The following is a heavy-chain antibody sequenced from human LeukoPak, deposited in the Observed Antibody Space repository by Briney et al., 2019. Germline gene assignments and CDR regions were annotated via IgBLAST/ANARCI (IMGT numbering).Heavy chain of an antibody. V-gene: IGHV3-21*01. J-gene: IGHJ4*02. D-gene: IGHD2/OR15-2a*01. Sequence: PGGSLRLSCAASGFTFISYSIDWVRQAPGKGLEWVSSISSYDAYIYYADSVKGRFTISRDNAKNSLSLQMNSLRPEDTAVYYCARGNRDSTFFFDYWGQGTLVTVSS. CDR1: GFTFISYS. CDR3: ARGNRDSTFFFDY. CDR2: ISSYDAYI.